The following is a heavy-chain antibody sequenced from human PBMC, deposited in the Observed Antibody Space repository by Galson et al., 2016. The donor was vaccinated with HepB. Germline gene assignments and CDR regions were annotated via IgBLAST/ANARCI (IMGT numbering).Heavy chain of an antibody. V-gene: IGHV4-34*01. J-gene: IGHJ3*02. Sequence: TLSLTCAVYGGPFSGYYWSWIRQPPGKGLEWIGDINQSGSVNYNPSLKSRVSISSDSFKNEFFLKVTSVTAADTAIYFCARGGENSWYENDAFDMWGPGTTVIVSS. CDR2: INQSGSV. CDR3: ARGGENSWYENDAFDM. CDR1: GGPFSGYY. D-gene: IGHD5-12*01.